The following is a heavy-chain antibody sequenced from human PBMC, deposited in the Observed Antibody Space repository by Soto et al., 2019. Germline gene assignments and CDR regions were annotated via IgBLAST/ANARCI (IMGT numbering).Heavy chain of an antibody. CDR1: GGTFSSYA. CDR2: IIPIFGTA. Sequence: QVQLVQSGAEVKKPGSSVKVSCKASGGTFSSYAISWVRQAPGQGLEWMGGIIPIFGTANYAQKFQGRVTINADESTSTAYMELSSLRSEDTAVYYCARDVGYYDSSGYPYYFDYWGQGTLVTVSS. V-gene: IGHV1-69*01. CDR3: ARDVGYYDSSGYPYYFDY. J-gene: IGHJ4*02. D-gene: IGHD3-22*01.